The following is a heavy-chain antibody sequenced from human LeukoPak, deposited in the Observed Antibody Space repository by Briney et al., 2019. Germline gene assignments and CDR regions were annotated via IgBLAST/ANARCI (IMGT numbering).Heavy chain of an antibody. CDR2: ISWNSGSI. CDR1: GFTFDDYA. Sequence: GRSLRLSCAASGFTFDDYAMHWVRQAPGKGLEWVSGISWNSGSIGYADSVKGRFTISRDNAKNSLYLQMNSLRAEDTALYYCAKGWQWLARDYWGQGTLVTVSS. V-gene: IGHV3-9*01. D-gene: IGHD6-19*01. J-gene: IGHJ4*02. CDR3: AKGWQWLARDY.